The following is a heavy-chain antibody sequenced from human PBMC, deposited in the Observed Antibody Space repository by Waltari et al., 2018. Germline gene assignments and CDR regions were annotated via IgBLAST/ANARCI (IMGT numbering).Heavy chain of an antibody. CDR1: GFTFSSYA. CDR2: ISGRGGST. V-gene: IGHV3-23*01. J-gene: IGHJ2*01. D-gene: IGHD3-22*01. CDR3: AKSPMIVVGKFWYFDL. Sequence: EVQLLESGGGLVQPGGSLRLSCAASGFTFSSYAISWVRQAPGKGLEWVAAISGRGGSTYYADSVKGRFTISRDNSKNTLYLQMNSLRAEDTAVYYCAKSPMIVVGKFWYFDLWGRGTLVTVSS.